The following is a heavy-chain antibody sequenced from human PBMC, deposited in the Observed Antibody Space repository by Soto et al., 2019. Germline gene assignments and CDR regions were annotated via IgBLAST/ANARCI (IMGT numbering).Heavy chain of an antibody. V-gene: IGHV4-31*03. J-gene: IGHJ4*02. D-gene: IGHD5-18*01. CDR1: GGSISSGGYY. CDR2: IYYSGSTYSGST. CDR3: ARAAGAAMSRPSFDY. Sequence: SETLSLTCTVSGGSISSGGYYWSWIRQHPGKGLEWIGYIYYSGSTYSGSTYYNPSLESRVTISVDTSKNQFSLKVSSVTAADTAVYYCARAAGAAMSRPSFDYWGQGPLVTVSS.